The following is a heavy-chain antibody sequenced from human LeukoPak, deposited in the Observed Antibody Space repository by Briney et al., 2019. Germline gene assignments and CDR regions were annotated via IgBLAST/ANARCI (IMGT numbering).Heavy chain of an antibody. V-gene: IGHV3-53*01. J-gene: IGHJ4*02. CDR1: GSTVTSNS. CDR3: ARGIASLDY. Sequence: PGGSLRLSCAASGSTVTSNSMTWVRQAPGKGLEWVSVIYSGGTTYYADSVKGRFTISRDNSNNTLYLQMNSLRVEDTAVYYCARGIASLDYWGQGTLVTVSS. D-gene: IGHD2-21*01. CDR2: IYSGGTT.